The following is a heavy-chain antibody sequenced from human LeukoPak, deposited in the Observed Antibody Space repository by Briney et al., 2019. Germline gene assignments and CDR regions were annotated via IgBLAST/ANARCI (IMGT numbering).Heavy chain of an antibody. CDR2: IYHSGST. D-gene: IGHD5-18*01. Sequence: SETLSLTCAVSGGSISSGGYSWSWIRQPPGKGLEWIGYIYHSGSTYYNPSLKSRVTISVDRSKNQFSLKLSSVTAADTAVYYCARAIQLWFFFDYWGQGTLVTVSS. CDR1: GGSISSGGYS. CDR3: ARAIQLWFFFDY. V-gene: IGHV4-30-2*01. J-gene: IGHJ4*02.